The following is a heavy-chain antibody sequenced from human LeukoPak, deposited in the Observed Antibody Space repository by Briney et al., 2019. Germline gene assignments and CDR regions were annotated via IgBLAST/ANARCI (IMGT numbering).Heavy chain of an antibody. V-gene: IGHV3-23*01. J-gene: IGHJ4*02. CDR3: AKDGHCSSSGCYAYEC. CDR1: AFTFSTPA. CDR2: ISGSGGST. D-gene: IGHD2-2*03. Sequence: GGSLTLSCAAYAFTFSTPAMSWVGQAPGKGMEWLLVISGSGGSTSYADYVKGRFTISRDNSKNTLYLQMNSLRAEDTAVYYCAKDGHCSSSGCYAYECWGQGTLVT.